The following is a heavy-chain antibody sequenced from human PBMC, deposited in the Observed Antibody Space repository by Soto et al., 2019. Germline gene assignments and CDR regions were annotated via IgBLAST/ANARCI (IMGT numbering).Heavy chain of an antibody. CDR1: GGSISSGGYY. CDR3: ARGVLLLPAATLARYYSDY. V-gene: IGHV4-31*03. CDR2: IFYSGST. D-gene: IGHD2-2*01. Sequence: QVQLQESGPGLVKPSQTLSLTCTVSGGSISSGGYYWSWIRQHPGKGLEWIGYIFYSGSTYYNPSLRVRVTISVDTAENQCALKLSSVTAADTAVYYCARGVLLLPAATLARYYSDYWGQGTLVTVSS. J-gene: IGHJ4*02.